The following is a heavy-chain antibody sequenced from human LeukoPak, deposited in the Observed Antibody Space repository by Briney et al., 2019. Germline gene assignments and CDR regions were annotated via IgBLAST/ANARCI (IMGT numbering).Heavy chain of an antibody. J-gene: IGHJ5*02. D-gene: IGHD3-22*01. V-gene: IGHV4-31*03. CDR2: TFYSGST. CDR3: ARAIRGRMIVVPVDTRFDP. CDR1: GGSISSGDYY. Sequence: SETLSPTCTVSGGSISSGDYYWSWIRQHPEKGLEWIGYTFYSGSTYYNPSLKSRVTISVDTSKNQFSLKLSSVTAADTAVYYCARAIRGRMIVVPVDTRFDPWGQGTLVTVSS.